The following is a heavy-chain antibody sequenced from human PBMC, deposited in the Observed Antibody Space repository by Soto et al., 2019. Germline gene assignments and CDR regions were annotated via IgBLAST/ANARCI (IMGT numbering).Heavy chain of an antibody. CDR1: GFTFSSYG. CDR3: ARVVDYYDSSGLDY. Sequence: PGGSLRLSCAASGFTFSSYGIHWVRQAPGKGLEWVAVIWYDGSNKYYADSVKGRFTISRDNSKNTLYLQMNSLRAEDTAVYYCARVVDYYDSSGLDYWGQGTLVTVSS. CDR2: IWYDGSNK. V-gene: IGHV3-33*01. J-gene: IGHJ4*02. D-gene: IGHD3-22*01.